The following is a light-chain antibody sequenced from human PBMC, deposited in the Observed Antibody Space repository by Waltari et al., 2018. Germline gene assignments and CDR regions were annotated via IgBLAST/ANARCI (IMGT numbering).Light chain of an antibody. CDR3: SSYTKRHVLYWV. CDR2: DVS. V-gene: IGLV2-14*03. CDR1: SSDVGGYDY. J-gene: IGLJ3*02. Sequence: QSALTQPASVSGSPGQSITISCTGTSSDVGGYDYVSWYQQRPGKAPKLLIYDVSDRPSGVSDRFSGSKSDNTASLTISGLQTEDEADYYCSSYTKRHVLYWVFGGGTKLTVL.